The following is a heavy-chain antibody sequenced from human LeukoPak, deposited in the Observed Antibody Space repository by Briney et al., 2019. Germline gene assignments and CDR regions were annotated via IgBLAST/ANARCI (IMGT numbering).Heavy chain of an antibody. Sequence: GGSLRLSCAASGFTFSSYAMHWVRQAPGKGLEWVAVISYDGSNKYYADSVKGRFTISRGNSKNTLYLQMNSLRAEDTAVYYCARELEIEYSSSTGDFDYWGQGTLVTVSS. V-gene: IGHV3-30-3*01. CDR3: ARELEIEYSSSTGDFDY. J-gene: IGHJ4*02. CDR1: GFTFSSYA. CDR2: ISYDGSNK. D-gene: IGHD6-6*01.